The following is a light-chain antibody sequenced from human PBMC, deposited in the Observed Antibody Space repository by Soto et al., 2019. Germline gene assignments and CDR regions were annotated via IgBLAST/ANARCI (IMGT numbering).Light chain of an antibody. Sequence: DIVMTQSPDSLAVSLGERATINCKSSQSLLYSSNNKNYLAWYLQKPGQTPKLLIYWASTRESGVPDRFSGSGSGTDFTRTISSLQAEDVAVYYCQQYYGHPPTFGQGTRLEIK. CDR1: QSLLYSSNNKNY. CDR3: QQYYGHPPT. V-gene: IGKV4-1*01. J-gene: IGKJ5*01. CDR2: WAS.